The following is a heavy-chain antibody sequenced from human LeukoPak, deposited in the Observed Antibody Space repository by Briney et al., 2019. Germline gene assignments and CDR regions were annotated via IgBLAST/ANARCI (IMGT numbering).Heavy chain of an antibody. CDR3: ARGEDDGEYFQH. J-gene: IGHJ1*01. D-gene: IGHD1-1*01. CDR1: GGSISSYY. CDR2: IYYSGST. V-gene: IGHV4-59*01. Sequence: KSSETLSLTCTVSGGSISSYYWSWIRQPPGKGLEWIGYIYYSGSTNYNPSLKSRVTISVDTSKNQFSLKLSSVTAADTAVYYCARGEDDGEYFQHWGQGTLVTVSS.